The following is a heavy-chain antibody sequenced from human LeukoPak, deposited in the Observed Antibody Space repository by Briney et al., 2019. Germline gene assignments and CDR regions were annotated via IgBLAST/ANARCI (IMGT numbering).Heavy chain of an antibody. J-gene: IGHJ3*02. CDR3: ARLRPQVDAFDI. CDR1: GGSFSSYY. CDR2: INHSGST. V-gene: IGHV4-34*01. Sequence: SETLSLTCAVYGGSFSSYYWSWIRQPPGKGLEWIGEINHSGSTNYNPSLKSRVTISVDTSKNQFSLKLSSVTAADTAVYYCARLRPQVDAFDIWGQGTMVTVSS. D-gene: IGHD6-25*01.